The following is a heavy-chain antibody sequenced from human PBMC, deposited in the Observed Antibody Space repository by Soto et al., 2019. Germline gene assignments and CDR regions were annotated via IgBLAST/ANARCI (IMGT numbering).Heavy chain of an antibody. D-gene: IGHD4-4*01. CDR3: ARVNAYSDHEDRFAP. CDR2: IHYSGST. Sequence: PETLSLTCTVSGDSISSYYWSWIRQPPGKGLEWIGYIHYSGSTNYNPSLKSRVAISVDTPKKQISLRLNSVTAADTAVYYCARVNAYSDHEDRFAPWGQGTLVTVSA. J-gene: IGHJ5*02. CDR1: GDSISSYY. V-gene: IGHV4-59*12.